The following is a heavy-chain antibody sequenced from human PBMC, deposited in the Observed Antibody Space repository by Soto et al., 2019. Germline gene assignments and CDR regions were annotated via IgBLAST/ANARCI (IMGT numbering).Heavy chain of an antibody. D-gene: IGHD3-10*02. J-gene: IGHJ4*02. CDR1: GGSISSYY. V-gene: IGHV4-59*08. CDR2: IYYSGST. Sequence: SETLSLTCTVSGGSISSYYWSWIRQPPGKGLEWIGYIYYSGSTNYNPSLKSRVTISVDTSKNQFSLKLSSVTAADTAVYYCARGPGDGLYSGLPFDYWGQGTLVTVSS. CDR3: ARGPGDGLYSGLPFDY.